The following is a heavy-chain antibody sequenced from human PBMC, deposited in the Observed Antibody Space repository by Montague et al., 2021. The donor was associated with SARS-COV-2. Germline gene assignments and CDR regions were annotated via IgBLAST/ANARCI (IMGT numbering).Heavy chain of an antibody. CDR3: ARSHGASRLGFKRAQMHFQS. Sequence: SETRSLTCTVYAGTLSGYIWPWVRPSTGKALDWIGHNHNSVSSGNTHYNPSLRCRVSLSLETSRNQASLMLSSVTAADTAVYYCARSHGASRLGFKRAQMHFQSWGRVSQVTVVS. J-gene: IGHJ1*01. CDR2: NHNSVSSGNT. D-gene: IGHD1-26*01. V-gene: IGHV4-4*07. CDR1: AGTLSGYI.